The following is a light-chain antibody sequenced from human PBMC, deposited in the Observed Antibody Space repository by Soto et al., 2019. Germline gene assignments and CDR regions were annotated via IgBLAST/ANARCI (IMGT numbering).Light chain of an antibody. CDR3: CSLTTSHTYV. CDR2: HVT. Sequence: QSALTQPASVSGSPGQSITISCTGTSSDIGHYDYVSWYQQHPGKAPKLMIYHVTYRPSGVSNRYSGSKSVNSASLTISGLQADDEADYYCCSLTTSHTYVFGSGTKLTVL. V-gene: IGLV2-14*03. CDR1: SSDIGHYDY. J-gene: IGLJ1*01.